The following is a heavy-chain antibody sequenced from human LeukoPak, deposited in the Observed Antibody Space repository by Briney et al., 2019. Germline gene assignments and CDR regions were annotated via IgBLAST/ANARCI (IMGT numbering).Heavy chain of an antibody. CDR1: GFTFSSYG. CDR2: ISYDGSNK. D-gene: IGHD6-19*01. Sequence: GGSLRLSCAASGFTFSSYGMHWVRQAPGKGLEWVAVISYDGSNKYYADSVKGRFTISRDNSKNTLYLQMNSLRAEDMAVYYCAKGGSSGWRFDYWGQGTLVTVSS. V-gene: IGHV3-30*18. J-gene: IGHJ4*02. CDR3: AKGGSSGWRFDY.